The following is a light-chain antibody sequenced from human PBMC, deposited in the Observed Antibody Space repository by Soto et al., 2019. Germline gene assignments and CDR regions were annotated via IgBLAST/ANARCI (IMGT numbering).Light chain of an antibody. CDR2: DVS. J-gene: IGLJ1*01. V-gene: IGLV2-11*01. CDR1: SSDVGAYNY. Sequence: QSVLTQPPSVSGSPGQSVTISCTGTSSDVGAYNYVSWYQQHPGKAPKLMIYDVSKRPSGVPYRFSGSKSGNTASLTISGLQAEDEADYYCCSYAGSYSYVFGVGTKLTVL. CDR3: CSYAGSYSYV.